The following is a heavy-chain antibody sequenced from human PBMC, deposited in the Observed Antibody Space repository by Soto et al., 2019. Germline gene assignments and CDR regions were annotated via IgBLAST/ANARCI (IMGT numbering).Heavy chain of an antibody. D-gene: IGHD1-26*01. Sequence: EVQLLESGGGLVQPGESLRLSCAASGFYFINYAMAWVRQAPGKGLEWLAAISDSADNTYYAGSVKGRFSISRDNSKNTLYLQMNSLSADDTAVYYCAKEEAGASDYWGQGTLVTVSS. CDR1: GFYFINYA. V-gene: IGHV3-23*01. J-gene: IGHJ4*02. CDR2: ISDSADNT. CDR3: AKEEAGASDY.